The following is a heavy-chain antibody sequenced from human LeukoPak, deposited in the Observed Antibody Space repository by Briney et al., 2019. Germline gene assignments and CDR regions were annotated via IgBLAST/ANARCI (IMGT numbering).Heavy chain of an antibody. V-gene: IGHV4-30-2*01. D-gene: IGHD2-21*02. CDR2: IYHSGST. Sequence: PSQTLSLTCAVSGGSISSGGYSWSWIRQPPGKDLEWIGYIYHSGSTYYNPSLKSRVTISVDRSKNQFSLKLSSVTAADTAVYYCASHDNAYCGGDCPFDYWGQGTLVTVSS. CDR1: GGSISSGGYS. CDR3: ASHDNAYCGGDCPFDY. J-gene: IGHJ4*02.